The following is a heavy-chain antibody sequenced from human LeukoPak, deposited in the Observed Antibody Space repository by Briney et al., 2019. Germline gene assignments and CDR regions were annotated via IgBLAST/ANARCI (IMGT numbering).Heavy chain of an antibody. CDR3: VRSLFDGFYYYGMDV. V-gene: IGHV3-30*04. CDR1: GFTFGSYA. CDR2: ISYDGSNK. D-gene: IGHD5-24*01. Sequence: GGSLRLSCAASGFTFGSYAMHWVRQAPGKGLEWVAVISYDGSNKYYADSVKGRFTISRDNSKNTLYLQMNSLRAEDTAVYYCVRSLFDGFYYYGMDVWGQGTTVTVSS. J-gene: IGHJ6*02.